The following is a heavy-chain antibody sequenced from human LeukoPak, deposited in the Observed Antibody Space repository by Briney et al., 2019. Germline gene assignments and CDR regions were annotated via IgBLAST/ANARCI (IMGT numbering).Heavy chain of an antibody. Sequence: GASVKVSCKASGYTFTSYGISWVRQAPGQGLEWMGWISAYNGNTNYAQKLQGRVTMTTDTSTSTAYMELRSLRSDDTAVYYRARDRTAAAALDFDYWGQGTLVTVSS. D-gene: IGHD6-13*01. J-gene: IGHJ4*02. CDR1: GYTFTSYG. CDR3: ARDRTAAAALDFDY. CDR2: ISAYNGNT. V-gene: IGHV1-18*04.